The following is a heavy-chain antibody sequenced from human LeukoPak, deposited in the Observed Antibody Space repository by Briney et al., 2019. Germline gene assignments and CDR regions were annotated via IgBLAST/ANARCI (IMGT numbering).Heavy chain of an antibody. CDR1: GYTFTSYG. D-gene: IGHD3-16*01. J-gene: IGHJ4*02. CDR3: ARLYDYVWGSSPFDC. Sequence: ASVKVSCKASGYTFTSYGISWVRQAPGQGLEWMGWISAYNGNTNYAQKLQGRVTMTTDTSTSTAYMELRSLRSDDTAVYYCARLYDYVWGSSPFDCWGQGTLVTVSS. CDR2: ISAYNGNT. V-gene: IGHV1-18*01.